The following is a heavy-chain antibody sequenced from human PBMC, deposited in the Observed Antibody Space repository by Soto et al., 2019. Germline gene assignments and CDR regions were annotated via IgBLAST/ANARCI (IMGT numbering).Heavy chain of an antibody. D-gene: IGHD3-22*01. CDR3: AKGDSRCYYGYGACFDY. J-gene: IGHJ4*02. V-gene: IGHV3-23*01. CDR2: ISGRGGST. CDR1: GFTFSSYA. Sequence: VQLLESGGGLVQPGGSLRLSCAASGFTFSSYAMSWVLQSPGKGLAWVSAISGRGGSTYYADSVKGQFTIAIDKSKNKLYRQMNSLSADDTAVYYGAKGDSRCYYGYGACFDYWGEGALVAVSS.